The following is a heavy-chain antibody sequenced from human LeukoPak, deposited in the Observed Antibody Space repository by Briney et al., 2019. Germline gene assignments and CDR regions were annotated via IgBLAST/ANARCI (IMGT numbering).Heavy chain of an antibody. CDR3: AKGSYSSSWSFDN. D-gene: IGHD6-13*01. CDR2: ISSSSSYI. J-gene: IGHJ4*02. Sequence: PGGSLRLSCAASGFTFSSYTMNWVRQAPGKGLEWVSSISSSSSYIYYAGSVKGRFTISRDNSKNTLYLQMNSLRDDDTAVYYCAKGSYSSSWSFDNWGQGNLVTVSS. CDR1: GFTFSSYT. V-gene: IGHV3-21*03.